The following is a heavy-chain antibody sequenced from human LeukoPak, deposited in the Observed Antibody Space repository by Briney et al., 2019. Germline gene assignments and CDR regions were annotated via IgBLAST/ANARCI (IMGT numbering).Heavy chain of an antibody. Sequence: PSQTLSLTCAVSGGSISSGGYSWSWIRQPPGKGLEWIGYIYHSGSTYYNPSLKSRVTISVDTSKNQFSLKLSSVTAADTAVYYCARHAEYYYGSGSYQWFDPWGQGTLVTVSS. CDR2: IYHSGST. D-gene: IGHD3-10*01. CDR1: GGSISSGGYS. J-gene: IGHJ5*02. V-gene: IGHV4-30-2*01. CDR3: ARHAEYYYGSGSYQWFDP.